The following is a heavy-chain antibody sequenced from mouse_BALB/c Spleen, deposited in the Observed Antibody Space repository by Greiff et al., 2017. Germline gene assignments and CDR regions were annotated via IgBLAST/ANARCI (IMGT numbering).Heavy chain of an antibody. CDR3: AVRRGSAWFAY. J-gene: IGHJ3*01. D-gene: IGHD2-14*01. V-gene: IGHV3-2*02. Sequence: EVQLQQSGPGLVKPSQSLSLTCTVTGYSITSDYAWNWIRQFPGNKLEWMGYISYSGSTSYNPSLKSRISITRDTSKNQFFLQLNSVTTEDTATYYCAVRRGSAWFAYWGQGTLVTVSA. CDR2: ISYSGST. CDR1: GYSITSDYA.